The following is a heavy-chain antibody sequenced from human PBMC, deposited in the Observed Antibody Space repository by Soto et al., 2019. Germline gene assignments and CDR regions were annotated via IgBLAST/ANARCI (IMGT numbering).Heavy chain of an antibody. CDR2: ISAYNGNT. J-gene: IGHJ4*02. CDR1: GYTFTSYG. Sequence: XSVKVSFKASGYTFTSYGISLVRHTPGQGLEWMGWISAYNGNTNYAQKLQGRVTMTTDTSTSTAYMELRSLRSEDTAVYYCARAHCSGGSCYVLFDYWGQGTLVTVSS. D-gene: IGHD2-15*01. V-gene: IGHV1-18*01. CDR3: ARAHCSGGSCYVLFDY.